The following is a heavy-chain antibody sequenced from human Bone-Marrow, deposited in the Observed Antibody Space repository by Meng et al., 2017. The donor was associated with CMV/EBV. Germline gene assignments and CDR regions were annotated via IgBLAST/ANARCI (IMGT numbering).Heavy chain of an antibody. J-gene: IGHJ4*02. CDR3: ARGGPAVAGTLDY. V-gene: IGHV3-30*04. CDR1: GFTFSDYT. D-gene: IGHD6-19*01. CDR2: ISHDGANK. Sequence: CAASGFTFSDYTIHWVRQAPGKGLEWVALISHDGANKYYADSVKGRFTISRDSSKNTVYLQMNSLRVEDTAVYYCARGGPAVAGTLDYWGQGTLVTVSS.